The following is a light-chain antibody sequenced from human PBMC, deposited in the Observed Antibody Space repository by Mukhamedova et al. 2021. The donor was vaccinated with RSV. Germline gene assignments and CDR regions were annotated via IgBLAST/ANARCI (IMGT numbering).Light chain of an antibody. CDR2: RDS. Sequence: RITCGGNNIGSKNVHWYQQKPGQAPVLVIYRDSNRPSGIPERFSGSNSGNTATLTISRAQAGDEADYYCQVWDSSTGVFGTGTKV. CDR3: QVWDSSTGV. V-gene: IGLV3-9*01. CDR1: NIGSKN. J-gene: IGLJ1*01.